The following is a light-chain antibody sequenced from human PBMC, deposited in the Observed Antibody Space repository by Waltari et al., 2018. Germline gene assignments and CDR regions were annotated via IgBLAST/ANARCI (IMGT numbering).Light chain of an antibody. CDR1: QSLLHSNGYNY. CDR2: LDS. J-gene: IGKJ1*01. CDR3: MQALQTPWT. Sequence: DIVMTQSLLSLPVTPGEPASISCRSSQSLLHSNGYNYLDWYLQKPGQSPQLLIYLDSNRASGVPDRFSGSGSGTEFTLKISRVEAEDVGVYYCMQALQTPWTFGQGTKVEVK. V-gene: IGKV2-28*01.